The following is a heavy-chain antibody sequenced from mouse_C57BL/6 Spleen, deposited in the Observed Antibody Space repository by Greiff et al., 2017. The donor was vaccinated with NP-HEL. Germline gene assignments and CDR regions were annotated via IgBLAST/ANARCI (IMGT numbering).Heavy chain of an antibody. D-gene: IGHD1-1*01. CDR1: GFTFSSYT. CDR3: ARLCTVVAFDY. Sequence: DVKLVESGGGLVKPGGSLKLSCAASGFTFSSYTMSWVRQTPEKRLEWVATISGGGGNTYYPDSVKGRFTISRDNAKNTLYLQMSSLRSEDTALYYCARLCTVVAFDYWGQGTTLTVSS. J-gene: IGHJ2*01. V-gene: IGHV5-9*01. CDR2: ISGGGGNT.